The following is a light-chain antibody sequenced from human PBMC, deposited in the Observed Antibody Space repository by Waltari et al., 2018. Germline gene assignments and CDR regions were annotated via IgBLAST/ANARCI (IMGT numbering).Light chain of an antibody. Sequence: DIQLTQSPSFLSASVGDTVTITCRASQDISIYLAWYQQKPGKAPELLIYAASILQSGVPSRFSGSRSGTEFTLTISSLQPEDFATYYCQRLNSNLCTFGQGTRVEIK. CDR1: QDISIY. J-gene: IGKJ1*01. V-gene: IGKV1-9*01. CDR2: AAS. CDR3: QRLNSNLCT.